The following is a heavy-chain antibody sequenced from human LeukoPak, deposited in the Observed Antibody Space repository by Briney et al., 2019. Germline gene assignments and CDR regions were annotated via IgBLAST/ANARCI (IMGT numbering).Heavy chain of an antibody. Sequence: SETLSLTCTVSGGSISSGGYYWSWIRQHPGKGLEWIGYIYYSGSTYYNPSLKSRVTISVDTSKNQFSLKLSSVTAADTAVYYCARVRIVVVPAARAYYFDYWGREPWSPSPQ. V-gene: IGHV4-31*03. CDR3: ARVRIVVVPAARAYYFDY. CDR1: GGSISSGGYY. D-gene: IGHD2-2*01. J-gene: IGHJ4*02. CDR2: IYYSGST.